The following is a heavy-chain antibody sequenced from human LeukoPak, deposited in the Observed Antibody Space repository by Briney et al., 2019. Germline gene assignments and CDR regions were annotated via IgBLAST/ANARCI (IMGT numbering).Heavy chain of an antibody. CDR2: IYSGGST. J-gene: IGHJ6*02. V-gene: IGHV3-66*01. Sequence: GGSLRLSCAASGFTVSSNYMSWVRQAPGKGLEWVSVIYSGGSTYYADSVKGRFTISRDNSKNTLYLQMNSLRAEDTAVYYCARENFRYYYGSGSYSPYYYGMDVWGQGTTVTVSS. CDR1: GFTVSSNY. CDR3: ARENFRYYYGSGSYSPYYYGMDV. D-gene: IGHD3-10*01.